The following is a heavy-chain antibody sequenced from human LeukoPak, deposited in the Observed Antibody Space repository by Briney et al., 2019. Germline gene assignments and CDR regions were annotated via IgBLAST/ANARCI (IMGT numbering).Heavy chain of an antibody. D-gene: IGHD2-15*01. J-gene: IGHJ4*02. CDR2: ISAYNGNT. Sequence: ASVKVSCKASGYAFTSYGISWVRQAPGQGLEWMGWISAYNGNTNYAQKLQGRVTMTTDTSTSTAYMELRSLRSDDTAVYYCARVSGYCSGGSCYNSDYWGQGTLVTVSS. CDR3: ARVSGYCSGGSCYNSDY. CDR1: GYAFTSYG. V-gene: IGHV1-18*01.